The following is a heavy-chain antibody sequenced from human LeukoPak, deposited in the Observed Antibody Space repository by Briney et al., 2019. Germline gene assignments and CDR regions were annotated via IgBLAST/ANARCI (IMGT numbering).Heavy chain of an antibody. CDR2: ISGNSIST. Sequence: GGSLRLSCAASGFTFSGYAMSWVRQAPGKGLEWVSVISGNSISTYYADSVKGRSTISRDNSKNTLYLQMNSLRAEDTAVYYCAKESPHYDYWGQGTLVTVSS. CDR1: GFTFSGYA. CDR3: AKESPHYDY. V-gene: IGHV3-23*01. J-gene: IGHJ4*02.